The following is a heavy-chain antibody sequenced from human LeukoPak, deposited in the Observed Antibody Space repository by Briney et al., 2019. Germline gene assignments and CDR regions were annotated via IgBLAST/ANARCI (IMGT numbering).Heavy chain of an antibody. CDR1: GFTFDSYT. Sequence: GGSLRLSCAASGFTFDSYTMVWVRQAPGGGLEWVSAITGSGGDSYHADSVKGRFTVSRDNSKNTLFLQNNSLRVEDTALHYCARGVSGWPYYLDVWGQGTLVTASS. CDR2: ITGSGGDS. CDR3: ARGVSGWPYYLDV. V-gene: IGHV3-23*01. D-gene: IGHD6-25*01. J-gene: IGHJ4*02.